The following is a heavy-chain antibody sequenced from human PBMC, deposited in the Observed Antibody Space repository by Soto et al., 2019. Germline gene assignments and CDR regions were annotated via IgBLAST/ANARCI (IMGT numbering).Heavy chain of an antibody. V-gene: IGHV4-30-4*01. D-gene: IGHD4-4*01. J-gene: IGHJ4*02. Sequence: TLSLTCTVSGGSISSGDYYWSWIRQPPGKGLEWIGYIYYSGSTYYNPSLKSRVTISVDTSKNQFSLKLSSVTAADTAVYYCASDHDYSNYEGNLDYWGQGTLVTVSS. CDR2: IYYSGST. CDR3: ASDHDYSNYEGNLDY. CDR1: GGSISSGDYY.